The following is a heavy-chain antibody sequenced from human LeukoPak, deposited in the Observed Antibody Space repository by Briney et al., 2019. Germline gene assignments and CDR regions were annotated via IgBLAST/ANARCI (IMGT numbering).Heavy chain of an antibody. CDR3: ARGGDGDYLFDY. D-gene: IGHD4-17*01. CDR1: GGSISSSSYY. CDR2: IYYSGST. Sequence: SETLSLTCTVSGGSISSSSYYWGWIRQPPGKGLEWIGSIYYSGSTYYNPSLKSRVTMSVDRSKNQFSLKLSSVTAADTAVYYCARGGDGDYLFDYWGQGTLVTVSS. V-gene: IGHV4-39*07. J-gene: IGHJ4*02.